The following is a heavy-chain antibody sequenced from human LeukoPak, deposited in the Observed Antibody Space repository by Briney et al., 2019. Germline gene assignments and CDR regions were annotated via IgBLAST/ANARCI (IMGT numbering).Heavy chain of an antibody. D-gene: IGHD2-21*02. CDR3: ARDLRLKELAYCGGDCLDY. CDR2: ISSNVGST. Sequence: QSGGSLRLSCALSGFTLTNYATYCVRQVPGEGLEYVSAISSNVGSTYYANSVKGTFTISRDNCKKTLYLQMGSLRAEDMAVYYCARDLRLKELAYCGGDCLDYWGQGTLVTVSS. CDR1: GFTLTNYA. J-gene: IGHJ4*02. V-gene: IGHV3-64*01.